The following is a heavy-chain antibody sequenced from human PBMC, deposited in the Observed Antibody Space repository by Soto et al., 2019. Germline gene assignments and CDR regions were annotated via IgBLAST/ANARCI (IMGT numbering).Heavy chain of an antibody. J-gene: IGHJ6*02. V-gene: IGHV1-69*13. CDR1: GGTFSSYA. CDR3: ARGSAAEGTALALDYYGMDV. Sequence: GASVKVSCKASGGTFSSYAISWVRQAPGQGLEWMGGIIPIFGTANYAQKFQGRVTITADESTSTAYMELSSLRSEDTAVYYCARGSAAEGTALALDYYGMDVWGQGTTVTVSS. D-gene: IGHD6-13*01. CDR2: IIPIFGTA.